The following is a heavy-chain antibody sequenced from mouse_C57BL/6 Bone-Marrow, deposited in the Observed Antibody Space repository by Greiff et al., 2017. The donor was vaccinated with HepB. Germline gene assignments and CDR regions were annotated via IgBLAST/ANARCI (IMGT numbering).Heavy chain of an antibody. CDR2: IYPRSGNT. V-gene: IGHV1-81*01. CDR1: GYTFTSYG. D-gene: IGHD1-1*01. Sequence: QVQLKQSGAELARPGASVKLSCKASGYTFTSYGISWVKQRTGQGLEWIGEIYPRSGNTYYNEKFKGKATLTADKYSSTAYMELRSLTSEDSAVYFCARKSITTVVEDYYAMDYWGQGTSVTVSS. CDR3: ARKSITTVVEDYYAMDY. J-gene: IGHJ4*01.